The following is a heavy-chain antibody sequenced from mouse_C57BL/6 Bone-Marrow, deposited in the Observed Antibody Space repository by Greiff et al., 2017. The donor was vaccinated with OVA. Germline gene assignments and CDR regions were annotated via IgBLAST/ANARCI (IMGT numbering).Heavy chain of an antibody. CDR2: IYPGSGNT. J-gene: IGHJ2*01. Sequence: QVQLKESGAELVRPGASVKLSCKASGYTFTDYYINWVKQRPGQGLEWIARIYPGSGNTYYNEKFKGKATLTAEKSSSTAYMQRSSLTSEDSAVYFCARKGHYDVAFDYWGQGTTLTVSS. V-gene: IGHV1-76*01. CDR3: ARKGHYDVAFDY. D-gene: IGHD2-4*01. CDR1: GYTFTDYY.